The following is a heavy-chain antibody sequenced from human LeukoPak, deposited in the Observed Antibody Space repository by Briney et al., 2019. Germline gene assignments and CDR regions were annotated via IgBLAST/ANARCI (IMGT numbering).Heavy chain of an antibody. CDR1: GGSFSGYY. CDR3: ARVRTRYSGSPGWFDP. Sequence: SSETLSLTCAVYGGSFSGYYWSWIRQPPGKGLEWIGEINHSGSTNYNPSLKSRVTISVDTSKSQFSLKLNSVTAADTAVYYCARVRTRYSGSPGWFDPWGQGTLVTVSS. V-gene: IGHV4-34*01. CDR2: INHSGST. J-gene: IGHJ5*02. D-gene: IGHD1-26*01.